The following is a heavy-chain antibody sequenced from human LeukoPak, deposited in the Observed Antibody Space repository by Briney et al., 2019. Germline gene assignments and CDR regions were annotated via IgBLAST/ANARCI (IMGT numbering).Heavy chain of an antibody. D-gene: IGHD6-13*01. CDR1: CYSIISGYY. V-gene: IGHV4-34*01. CDR3: ARGQQLVNKAFDI. J-gene: IGHJ3*02. Sequence: NPSEALSVTRTVSCYSIISGYYWSWIRHPPGKGREWIGEINHSGSTNYNPSLKSRVTISVDTSKNQFSLKLSSVTAADTAVYYCARGQQLVNKAFDIWGQGTMVTV. CDR2: INHSGST.